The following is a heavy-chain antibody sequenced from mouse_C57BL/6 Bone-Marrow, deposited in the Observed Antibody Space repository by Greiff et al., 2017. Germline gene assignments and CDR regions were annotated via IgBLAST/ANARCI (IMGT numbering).Heavy chain of an antibody. J-gene: IGHJ1*03. CDR3: SRQVTTVVATKYFDV. V-gene: IGHV5-9*01. CDR1: GFTFSSYT. CDR2: ISGGGGNT. Sequence: EVKLMESGGGLVKPGGSLKLSCAASGFTFSSYTMSWVRQTPEKRLQWVAAISGGGGNTYYPDSVKGRFTISRDNDENILYLQMSSLRSEDTALYYCSRQVTTVVATKYFDVWGTGTTVTVSS. D-gene: IGHD1-1*01.